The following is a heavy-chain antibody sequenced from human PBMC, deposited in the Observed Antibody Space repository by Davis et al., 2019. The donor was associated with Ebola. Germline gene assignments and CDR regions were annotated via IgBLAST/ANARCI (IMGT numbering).Heavy chain of an antibody. CDR2: TYYNSKWFH. V-gene: IGHV6-1*01. CDR1: GDSVSTGG. D-gene: IGHD5-18*01. CDR3: TRGWLRGGMDV. J-gene: IGHJ6*02. Sequence: HSQTRSLTGAISGDSVSTGGWNWIRQSPSRGVEWLGRTYYNSKWFHDYAVSVKSRITINPDTSKNQFSLELNSVTPEDTALYYCTRGWLRGGMDVWGEGTTVTV.